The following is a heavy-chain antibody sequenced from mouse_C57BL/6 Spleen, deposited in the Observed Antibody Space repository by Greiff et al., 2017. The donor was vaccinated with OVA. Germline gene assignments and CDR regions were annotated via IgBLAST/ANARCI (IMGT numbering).Heavy chain of an antibody. J-gene: IGHJ4*01. Sequence: VKLMESGPGLVQPSQSLSITCTASGFSFTSYGVHWVRQSPGKGLEWLGVIWSGGSTDYNAAFISRLSISKDNSKSQVFFKMNSLQADDTAIYYCARRDDYDRTYAMDYWGQGTSVTVSS. D-gene: IGHD2-4*01. CDR1: GFSFTSYG. CDR2: IWSGGST. CDR3: ARRDDYDRTYAMDY. V-gene: IGHV2-2*01.